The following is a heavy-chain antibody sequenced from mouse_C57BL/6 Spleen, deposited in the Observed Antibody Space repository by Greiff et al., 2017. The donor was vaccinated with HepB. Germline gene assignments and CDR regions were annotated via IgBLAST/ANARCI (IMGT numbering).Heavy chain of an antibody. Sequence: EVQLQESGPGLVKPSQSLSLTCSVTGYSITSGYYWNWIRQFPGNKLEWMGYISYDGSNNYNPSLKNRISITRDTSKNQFFLKLNSVTTEDTATYYCARAHYDRYFDVWGTGTTVTVSS. CDR2: ISYDGSN. CDR1: GYSITSGYY. CDR3: ARAHYDRYFDV. V-gene: IGHV3-6*01. J-gene: IGHJ1*03. D-gene: IGHD2-4*01.